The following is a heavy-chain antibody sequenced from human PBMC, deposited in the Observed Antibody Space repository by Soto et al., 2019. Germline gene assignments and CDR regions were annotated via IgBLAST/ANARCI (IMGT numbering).Heavy chain of an antibody. Sequence: GGSLRLSCAASGFTFSSYSMNWVRQAPGKGLEWVSAISGSGGSTYYADYVKGRFTISRDNSKNTLYLQMNSLRAEDTAVYFCAILAVPDCSSTSCPYYYYYYMDVWGKGTTVTVSS. CDR3: AILAVPDCSSTSCPYYYYYYMDV. V-gene: IGHV3-23*01. D-gene: IGHD2-2*01. J-gene: IGHJ6*03. CDR2: ISGSGGST. CDR1: GFTFSSYS.